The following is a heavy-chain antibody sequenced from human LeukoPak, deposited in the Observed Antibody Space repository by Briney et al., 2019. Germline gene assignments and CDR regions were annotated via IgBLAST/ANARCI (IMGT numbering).Heavy chain of an antibody. V-gene: IGHV3-74*03. J-gene: IGHJ4*02. D-gene: IGHD2-8*01. CDR3: ARDRFCTTDRCSDY. CDR1: GFTFSYYW. Sequence: PGGSLRLSCAASGFTFSYYWVHWVRQAPGKGLVWVARIKPDGTSTTYADSVKGRFTISRDNAKNTLYLQMNSLRVEDTAVYYCARDRFCTTDRCSDYWGQGTLVTVSS. CDR2: IKPDGTST.